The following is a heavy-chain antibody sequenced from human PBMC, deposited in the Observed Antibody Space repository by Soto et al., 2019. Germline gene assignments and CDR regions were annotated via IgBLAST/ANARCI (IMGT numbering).Heavy chain of an antibody. Sequence: SETLSLTCTVSGGSISSYYWSWIRQPPGKGLEWIGYIYYSGSTNYNPSLKSRVTISVDTSENQFSLKLSSVTAVDTAVYYCARDMGSSSSWYGAFDIWGQGTMVTVSS. CDR3: ARDMGSSSSWYGAFDI. CDR1: GGSISSYY. D-gene: IGHD6-13*01. V-gene: IGHV4-59*01. CDR2: IYYSGST. J-gene: IGHJ3*02.